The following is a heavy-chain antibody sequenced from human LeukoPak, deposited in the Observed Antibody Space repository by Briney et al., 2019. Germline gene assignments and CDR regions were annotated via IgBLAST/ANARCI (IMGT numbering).Heavy chain of an antibody. V-gene: IGHV5-51*01. CDR3: ARLVDTSMARFDY. CDR1: GYSFTNYW. CDR2: IYPGDSDT. J-gene: IGHJ4*02. D-gene: IGHD5-18*01. Sequence: GESLKISCKGSGYSFTNYWIGWVRQMPGKGLEWMGIIYPGDSDTRYSPSFQGQVTISADKFISTAYLQWSSLKASDTAMYYCARLVDTSMARFDYWGQGTPVTVSS.